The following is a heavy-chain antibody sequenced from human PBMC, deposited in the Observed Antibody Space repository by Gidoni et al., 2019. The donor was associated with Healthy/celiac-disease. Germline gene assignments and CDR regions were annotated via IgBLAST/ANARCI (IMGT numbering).Heavy chain of an antibody. CDR2: TSGSGGST. CDR3: AKPPTTVTSLFDY. J-gene: IGHJ4*02. V-gene: IGHV3-23*01. CDR1: GFTFSSYG. Sequence: EVQLLESGGGLVQPGGSLRLSCAASGFTFSSYGMSWVRQDPGKGLEWVSATSGSGGSTYYADSVKGRFTISRDNSKNTLYLQMNSLRAEDTAVYYCAKPPTTVTSLFDYWGQGTLVTVSS. D-gene: IGHD4-17*01.